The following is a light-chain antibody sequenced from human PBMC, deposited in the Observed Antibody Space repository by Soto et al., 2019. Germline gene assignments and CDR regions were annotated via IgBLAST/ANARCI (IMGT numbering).Light chain of an antibody. CDR2: GSS. J-gene: IGKJ3*01. CDR1: QSVGSSY. Sequence: ETVLTQSPGTLSLSPGEIATLSCRASQSVGSSYLSWYQQKPGQAPRLLIYGSSSRATGIPDRFSGSGSGTDFTLTISRLEPEEFAVYYCQQYGSSSTFGPGTKVDI. V-gene: IGKV3-20*01. CDR3: QQYGSSST.